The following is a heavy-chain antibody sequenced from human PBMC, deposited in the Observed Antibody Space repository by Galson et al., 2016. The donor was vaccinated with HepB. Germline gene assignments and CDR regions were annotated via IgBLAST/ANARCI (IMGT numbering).Heavy chain of an antibody. J-gene: IGHJ5*02. CDR1: GYTFTSYY. Sequence: SVKVSCKAAGYTFTSYYMHWVRQAPGQGLEWMGIINPSGGSTSYAQKFQGRVTMTRDTSTSTVYMELSSLRSEGTAVYYCAREGPYYYDSSGPGGFDPWGQGTLVTVSS. D-gene: IGHD3-22*01. CDR2: INPSGGST. V-gene: IGHV1-46*01. CDR3: AREGPYYYDSSGPGGFDP.